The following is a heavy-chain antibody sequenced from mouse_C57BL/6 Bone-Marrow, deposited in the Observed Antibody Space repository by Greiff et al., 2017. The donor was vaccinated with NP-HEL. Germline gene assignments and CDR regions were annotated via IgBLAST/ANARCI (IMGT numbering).Heavy chain of an antibody. Sequence: EVHLVESGGGLVQPGGSLKLSCAASGFTFSDYYMYWVRQTPEKRLEWVAYISNGGGSTYYPDTVKGRFTISRDNAKNTLYLQMSRLKSEDTAMYYCARPSPYAMDYWGQGTSVTVSS. V-gene: IGHV5-12*01. J-gene: IGHJ4*01. CDR1: GFTFSDYY. CDR2: ISNGGGST. CDR3: ARPSPYAMDY.